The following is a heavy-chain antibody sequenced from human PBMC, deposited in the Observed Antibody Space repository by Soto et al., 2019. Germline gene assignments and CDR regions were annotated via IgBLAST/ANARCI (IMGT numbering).Heavy chain of an antibody. D-gene: IGHD3-22*01. CDR3: ARRVRSSDYMDV. V-gene: IGHV3-20*01. CDR2: INWNGGST. Sequence: PGGSLRLSCAASGFTFDDYGMSWVRQAPGKGLEWVSGINWNGGSTGYADSVKGRFTISRDNAKNSLYLQMNSLRAEDTALYHCARRVRSSDYMDVWGKGTTVPVSS. J-gene: IGHJ6*03. CDR1: GFTFDDYG.